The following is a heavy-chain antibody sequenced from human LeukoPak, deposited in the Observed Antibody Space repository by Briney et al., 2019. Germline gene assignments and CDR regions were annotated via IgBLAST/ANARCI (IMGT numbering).Heavy chain of an antibody. CDR3: ARDYGGSSPFDY. V-gene: IGHV3-48*03. D-gene: IGHD4-23*01. J-gene: IGHJ4*02. Sequence: GGSLRLSCGASGFSFSNYDMHWVRQAPGKGLEWVSYISSSGSDIYYADSVKGRFTISRDNAKNSLYLHMNSLRAEDTAVYYCARDYGGSSPFDYWGQGTLVTVSS. CDR2: ISSSGSDI. CDR1: GFSFSNYD.